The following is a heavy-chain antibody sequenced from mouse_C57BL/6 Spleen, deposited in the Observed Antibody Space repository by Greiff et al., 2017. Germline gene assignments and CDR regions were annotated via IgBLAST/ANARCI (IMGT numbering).Heavy chain of an antibody. CDR1: GYTFTSYG. V-gene: IGHV1-81*01. Sequence: QVQLQQSGAELARPGASVKLSCKASGYTFTSYGISWVKQRTGQGLEWIGEIYPRSGNTYYNEKYKGKATLTADKSSSTAYMELRSLTSEDSAVYFCARRDYGTSMDYWGQGTSVTVSS. CDR2: IYPRSGNT. CDR3: ARRDYGTSMDY. D-gene: IGHD1-1*01. J-gene: IGHJ4*01.